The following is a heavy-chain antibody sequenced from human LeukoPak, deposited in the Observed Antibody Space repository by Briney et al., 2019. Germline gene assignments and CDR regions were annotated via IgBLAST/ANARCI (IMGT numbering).Heavy chain of an antibody. D-gene: IGHD2-2*01. V-gene: IGHV3-30*18. CDR2: IPYDGGYT. CDR1: GFTFSSYG. Sequence: GTPLRLSCAASGFTFSSYGMHWVRQAPGKGLEWVAVIPYDGGYTYYADSVKGRVTISRDNSKNTVYLQMNSLRADDTAVYYCAKDHAGIVVLPGAHIDYWGQGTLVAVSA. J-gene: IGHJ4*02. CDR3: AKDHAGIVVLPGAHIDY.